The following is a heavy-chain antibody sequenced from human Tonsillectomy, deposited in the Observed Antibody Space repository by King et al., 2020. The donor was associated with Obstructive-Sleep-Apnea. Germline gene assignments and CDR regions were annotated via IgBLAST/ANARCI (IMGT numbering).Heavy chain of an antibody. CDR1: GGSFSGYY. Sequence: VQLQQWGAGLLKPSETLSLTCAVYGGSFSGYYWSWIRQPPGKGLEWIGEINHSGSANYNPSLRSRVTISLDTSKNQFSLRLSSVTAADTAVYYCARRRWFGELLYWYFDLWGRGTLVTVSS. CDR3: ARRRWFGELLYWYFDL. D-gene: IGHD3-10*01. V-gene: IGHV4-34*01. J-gene: IGHJ2*01. CDR2: INHSGSA.